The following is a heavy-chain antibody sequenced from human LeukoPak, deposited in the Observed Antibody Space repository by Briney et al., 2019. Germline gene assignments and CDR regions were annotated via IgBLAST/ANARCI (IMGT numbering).Heavy chain of an antibody. J-gene: IGHJ4*02. CDR1: GFTFSSYE. D-gene: IGHD6-19*01. V-gene: IGHV3-48*03. Sequence: GGSLRLSCAASGFTFSSYEMNWVRQAPGKGLEWVSYISSSGSTIYYADSVKGRFTISRDNAKNSLYLQMNSLRAEDTAVYYCASGGAYSSGWYDFDYWGQGTLVTVSS. CDR2: ISSSGSTI. CDR3: ASGGAYSSGWYDFDY.